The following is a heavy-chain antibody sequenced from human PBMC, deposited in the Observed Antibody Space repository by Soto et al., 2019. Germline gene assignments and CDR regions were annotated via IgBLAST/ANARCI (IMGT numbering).Heavy chain of an antibody. J-gene: IGHJ4*02. D-gene: IGHD3-22*01. Sequence: QVQLQESGPGLVKPSETLSLTCTVSRGSISSYYWNWIRQPPGKGLEWIGYIYYSGTTYYNPSLKSRLTISIPTTNKQSSQRLTSVTATDTAVYYCATYDSCGLAFWGQGTLVTVSS. CDR2: IYYSGTT. CDR1: RGSISSYY. V-gene: IGHV4-59*08. CDR3: ATYDSCGLAF.